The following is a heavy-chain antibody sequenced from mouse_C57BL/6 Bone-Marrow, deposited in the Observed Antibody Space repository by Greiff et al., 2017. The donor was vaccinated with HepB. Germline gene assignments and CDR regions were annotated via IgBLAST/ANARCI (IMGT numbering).Heavy chain of an antibody. J-gene: IGHJ2*01. Sequence: QVQLKESGAELVRPGTSVKVSCKASGYAFTNYLIEWVKQRPGQGLEWIGVINPGSGGTNYNEKFKGKATLTADKSSSTAYMQLSSLTSEDSAVYFCARLGGLFAYWGQGTTLTVSS. CDR2: INPGSGGT. CDR1: GYAFTNYL. CDR3: ARLGGLFAY. V-gene: IGHV1-54*01.